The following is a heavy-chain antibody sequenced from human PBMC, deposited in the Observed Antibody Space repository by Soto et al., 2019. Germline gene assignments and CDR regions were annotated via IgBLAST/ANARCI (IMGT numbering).Heavy chain of an antibody. Sequence: GGSLRLSCAASGFTFSSYGMHWVRQAPGKGLEWVAVISYDGSNKYYADSVKGRFTISRDNSKNTLYLQMNSLRAEDTALYYCAKLASSSSQPDYWGQGTLVTVSS. CDR2: ISYDGSNK. V-gene: IGHV3-30*18. CDR1: GFTFSSYG. CDR3: AKLASSSSQPDY. D-gene: IGHD6-6*01. J-gene: IGHJ4*02.